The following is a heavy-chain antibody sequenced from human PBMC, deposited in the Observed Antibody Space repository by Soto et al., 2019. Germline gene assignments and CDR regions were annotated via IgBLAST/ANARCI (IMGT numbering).Heavy chain of an antibody. J-gene: IGHJ6*02. Sequence: KPSETLSLTCAVSGGSLSNYYWPWIRQSPGKGLEWIGEIHPSGSTYYNPSLRSRVTISVDTPKNQFSLRLTSPTAADTAVYYCARGRDEYKLGNVWGHGTTVTVSS. V-gene: IGHV4-34*01. CDR2: IHPSGST. CDR1: GGSLSNYY. CDR3: ARGRDEYKLGNV. D-gene: IGHD1-1*01.